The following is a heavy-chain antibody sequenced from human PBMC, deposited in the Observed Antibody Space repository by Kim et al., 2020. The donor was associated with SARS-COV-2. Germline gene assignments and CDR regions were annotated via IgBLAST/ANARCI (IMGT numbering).Heavy chain of an antibody. CDR1: GGSISSSSYY. Sequence: SETLSLTCTVSGGSISSSSYYWGWIRQPPGKGLEWIGSIYYSGSTYYNPSLKSRVTISEDTSKNQFSLKLTSVTAADTAVYYCARNEYYDSSDYYYFDDSFDIWGQGTMVTVSS. CDR3: ARNEYYDSSDYYYFDDSFDI. D-gene: IGHD3-22*01. CDR2: IYYSGST. J-gene: IGHJ3*02. V-gene: IGHV4-39*01.